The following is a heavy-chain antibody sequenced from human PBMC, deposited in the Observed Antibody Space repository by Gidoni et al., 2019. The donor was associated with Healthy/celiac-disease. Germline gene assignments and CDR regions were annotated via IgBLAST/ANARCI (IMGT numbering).Heavy chain of an antibody. CDR3: ARDGSWLVPPK. J-gene: IGHJ4*02. CDR2: IYSGGST. CDR1: GFTVSSNY. Sequence: EVQLVETGGGLIQPGGSLSLSCAASGFTVSSNYMSWVRQAPGKGLEWVSVIYSGGSTYYADSVKGRFTISRDNSKNTLYLQMNSLRAEDTAVYYCARDGSWLVPPKWGQGTLVTVSS. V-gene: IGHV3-53*02. D-gene: IGHD6-19*01.